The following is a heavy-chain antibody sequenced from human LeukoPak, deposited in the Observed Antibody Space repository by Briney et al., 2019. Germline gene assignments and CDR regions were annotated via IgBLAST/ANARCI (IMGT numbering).Heavy chain of an antibody. J-gene: IGHJ4*02. V-gene: IGHV3-9*01. CDR3: AKGGEEGIDSSGLPH. CDR2: ISWNSGSI. D-gene: IGHD3-22*01. CDR1: GFTFDDYA. Sequence: GGSLRLSCAASGFTFDDYAMHWVRQAPGKGLEWVSGISWNSGSIGYADSVKGRSTISRDNAKNSLYLQMNSLRAEDTALYYCAKGGEEGIDSSGLPHWGQGTLVTVSS.